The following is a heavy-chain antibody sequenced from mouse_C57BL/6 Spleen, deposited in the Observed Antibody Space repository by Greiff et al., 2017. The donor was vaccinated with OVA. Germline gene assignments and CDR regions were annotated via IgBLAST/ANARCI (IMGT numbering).Heavy chain of an antibody. Sequence: QVQLKESGPELVKPGASVKISCKASGYAFSSSWMNWVKQRPGKGLEWIGRIYPGDGDTNYNGKFKGKATLTADKSSSTAYMQLSSLTSEDSAVYFCESGGYDGYYGYFDVWGTGTTVTVSS. CDR1: GYAFSSSW. V-gene: IGHV1-82*01. D-gene: IGHD2-3*01. J-gene: IGHJ1*03. CDR2: IYPGDGDT. CDR3: ESGGYDGYYGYFDV.